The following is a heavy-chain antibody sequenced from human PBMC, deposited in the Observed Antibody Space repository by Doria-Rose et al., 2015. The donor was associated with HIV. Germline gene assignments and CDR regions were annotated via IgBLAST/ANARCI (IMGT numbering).Heavy chain of an antibody. Sequence: QVQLQQWGAGLVKPSETLSLTCAVFGGSFSGYYWSWIRQRPGKGLALIGEINHSGSTNYNTSLKSRVTISLDTSKNLFSLKLSAVTAADTAVYYCARCLLRGGWNDVDYYYGMDVWGQGTTVSVSS. CDR1: GGSFSGYY. CDR3: ARCLLRGGWNDVDYYYGMDV. D-gene: IGHD1-1*01. J-gene: IGHJ6*02. V-gene: IGHV4-34*01. CDR2: INHSGST.